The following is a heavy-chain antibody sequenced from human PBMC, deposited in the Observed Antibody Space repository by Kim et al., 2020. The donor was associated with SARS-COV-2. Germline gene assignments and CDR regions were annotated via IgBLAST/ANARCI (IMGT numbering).Heavy chain of an antibody. D-gene: IGHD3-10*01. V-gene: IGHV3-7*03. Sequence: ADSVKSSVTIARDNAKNSVFLKVSSLKAEDTGVYYCARDGPGGFDYWGQGALVTVST. CDR3: ARDGPGGFDY. J-gene: IGHJ4*02.